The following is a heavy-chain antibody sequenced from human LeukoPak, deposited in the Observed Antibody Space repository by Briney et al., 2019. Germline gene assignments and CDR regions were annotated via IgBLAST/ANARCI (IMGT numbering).Heavy chain of an antibody. CDR2: INGDGSST. J-gene: IGHJ4*02. V-gene: IGHV3-74*01. CDR1: GFTFSTYW. CDR3: ARVDYYDSSLDY. Sequence: PGGSLRLSCAGSGFTFSTYWMHWVRQAAGKGLVWVSRINGDGSSTTYADSVKGRFTISRDNAKNTLYLQLNSLRAEDTAVYYCARVDYYDSSLDYWGQGTLVTV. D-gene: IGHD3-22*01.